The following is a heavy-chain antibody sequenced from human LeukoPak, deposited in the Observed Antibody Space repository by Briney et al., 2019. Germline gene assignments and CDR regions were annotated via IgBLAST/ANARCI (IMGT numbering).Heavy chain of an antibody. CDR2: INHSGST. V-gene: IGHV4-34*01. Sequence: PSETLSLTCAVYGGSFSGYYWSWLRQPPGKGLEWIGEINHSGSTNYNPSLTSRGTVSVATSKNQFSLKLSSVTAADTAVYYCARGLTFRGGWYGAFDFWGQGTMVTVSS. J-gene: IGHJ3*01. D-gene: IGHD6-19*01. CDR1: GGSFSGYY. CDR3: ARGLTFRGGWYGAFDF.